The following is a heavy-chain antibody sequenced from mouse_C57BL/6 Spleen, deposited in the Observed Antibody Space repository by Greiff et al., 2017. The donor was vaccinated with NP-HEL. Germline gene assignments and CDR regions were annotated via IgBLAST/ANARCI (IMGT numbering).Heavy chain of an antibody. CDR3: ARGPFDYGSSYGYFDV. CDR2: IWTGGGT. CDR1: GFSLTSYA. J-gene: IGHJ1*03. Sequence: VQLQQSGPGLVAPSQSLSITCTVSGFSLTSYAISWVRQPPGKGLEWLGVIWTGGGTNYNSALKSRLSISKDNSKSQVFLKMNSLQTDDTARYYCARGPFDYGSSYGYFDVWGTGTTVTVSS. V-gene: IGHV2-9-1*01. D-gene: IGHD1-1*01.